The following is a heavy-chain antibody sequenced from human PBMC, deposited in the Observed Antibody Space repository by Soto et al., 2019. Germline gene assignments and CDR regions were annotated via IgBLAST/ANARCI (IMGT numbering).Heavy chain of an antibody. V-gene: IGHV4-31*03. J-gene: IGHJ4*02. CDR3: ARVVEGFRKTTKREYYFDY. Sequence: QVQLQESGPGLVKPSQTLSLTCTVSGGSISSGGYYWSWIRQHPGKGLEWIGYIYYSGSTYYNPSLKSRVTISVDTSKNQFSLKLSSVTAADTAVYYCARVVEGFRKTTKREYYFDYWGQGTLVTVSS. CDR1: GGSISSGGYY. D-gene: IGHD2-15*01. CDR2: IYYSGST.